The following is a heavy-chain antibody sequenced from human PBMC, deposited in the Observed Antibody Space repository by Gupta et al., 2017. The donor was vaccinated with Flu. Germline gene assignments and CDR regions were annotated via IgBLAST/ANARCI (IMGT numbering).Heavy chain of an antibody. V-gene: IGHV3-7*01. CDR2: IKQDGSEK. Sequence: CAASGFTFSSYGMSWVRQAPGKGLEWVANIKQDGSEKYYVDSVKGRFTISRDNAKNSLYLQMNSLRAEDTAVYYCARDPDYWGQGTLVTVSS. CDR3: ARDPDY. CDR1: GFTFSSYG. J-gene: IGHJ4*02.